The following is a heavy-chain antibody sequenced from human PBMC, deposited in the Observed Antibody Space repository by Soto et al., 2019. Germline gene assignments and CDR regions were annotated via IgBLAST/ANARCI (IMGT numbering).Heavy chain of an antibody. CDR1: GFAFSTYS. V-gene: IGHV3-48*02. D-gene: IGHD3-9*01. J-gene: IGHJ5*01. Sequence: GSXSLSCPASGFAFSTYSVNWVRQAPGKGLEWVSYISFSSTTIFYADSVRGRFTISRDNAKNSLYLQMNTLRDEDTAVYYCARDNGLAGSFDSWGQGTLVTVSS. CDR2: ISFSSTTI. CDR3: ARDNGLAGSFDS.